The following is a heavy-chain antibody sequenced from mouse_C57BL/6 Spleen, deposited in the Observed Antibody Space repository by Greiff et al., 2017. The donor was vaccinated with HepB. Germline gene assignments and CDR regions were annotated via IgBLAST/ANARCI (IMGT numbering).Heavy chain of an antibody. J-gene: IGHJ4*01. CDR3: AKRYYAMDC. CDR2: IYPGSGST. V-gene: IGHV1-55*01. CDR1: GYTFTSYW. Sequence: QVQLQQPGAELVKPGASVKMSCKASGYTFTSYWITWVKQRPGQGLEWIGDIYPGSGSTNYNEKFKSKATLTVDTSSSTDYMQLSSLTSEDSSVYYCAKRYYAMDCWGQGTSGTVSS.